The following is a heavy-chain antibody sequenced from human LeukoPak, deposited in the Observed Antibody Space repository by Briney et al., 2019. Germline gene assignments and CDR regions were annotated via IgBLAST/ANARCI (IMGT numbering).Heavy chain of an antibody. CDR2: INSDGSST. Sequence: SGGSLRLSCAASGFTFSSYWMHWVRQVPGKGLVWVSRINSDGSSTSYADSVKGRFTISRGNAKNTLYLQTNSLRAEDTAVYYCARPTAYDFWSGSLDYWGQGTLVTVSS. D-gene: IGHD3-3*01. V-gene: IGHV3-74*01. CDR3: ARPTAYDFWSGSLDY. J-gene: IGHJ4*02. CDR1: GFTFSSYW.